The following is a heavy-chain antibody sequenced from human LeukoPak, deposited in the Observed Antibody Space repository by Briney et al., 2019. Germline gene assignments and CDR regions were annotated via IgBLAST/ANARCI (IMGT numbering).Heavy chain of an antibody. V-gene: IGHV4-34*01. CDR2: IHHSGST. D-gene: IGHD3-22*01. CDR1: GGSFVGYY. CDR3: TRLSSVEVIEFDI. Sequence: SETLSLTCVVFGGSFVGYYWSWIRQPPGKGLEWIGQIHHSGSTNYNPSPKSRVSSSIAKPKTQISLNLTSTTSEHTTVYYFTRLSSVEVIEFDIWGQGTMVTVSS. J-gene: IGHJ3*02.